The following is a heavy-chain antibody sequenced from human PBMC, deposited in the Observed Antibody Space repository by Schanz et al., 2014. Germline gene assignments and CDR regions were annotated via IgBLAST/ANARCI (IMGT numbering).Heavy chain of an antibody. V-gene: IGHV1-69*02. J-gene: IGHJ3*02. D-gene: IGHD2-2*01. CDR3: ARGTMPGTFDI. CDR1: RSTFSSYT. Sequence: QVQLVQSGGEMKKPAASVKVSCKASRSTFSSYTISWVRQARGQGLEWVGRFIPILDVGNYAQQFQGRVTFTADKSTSTAYMELSSLRYEDTALYCCARGTMPGTFDIWGQGTMXTVSS. CDR2: FIPILDVG.